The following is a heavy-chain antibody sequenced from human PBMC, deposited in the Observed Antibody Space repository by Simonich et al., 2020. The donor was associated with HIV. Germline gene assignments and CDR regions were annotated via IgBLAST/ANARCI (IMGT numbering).Heavy chain of an antibody. CDR3: ARRTGYDLDY. D-gene: IGHD5-12*01. J-gene: IGHJ4*02. V-gene: IGHV4-34*01. CDR2: INHSGST. CDR1: GGSFSGYY. Sequence: QVRLQQWGAGLLKPSETLSLTCAVYGGSFSGYYWSWIRQPPGKGLEWIGEINHSGSTDNNPSLKSRVTISVDTSKNQFSLKLSSVTAADTALYYCARRTGYDLDYWGQGTLVTVSS.